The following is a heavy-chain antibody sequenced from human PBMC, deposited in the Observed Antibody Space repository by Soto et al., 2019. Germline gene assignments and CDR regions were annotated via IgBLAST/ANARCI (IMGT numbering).Heavy chain of an antibody. CDR2: IYYSGST. J-gene: IGHJ3*02. Sequence: SETLSLTCTVSGGSISSYYWSWIRQPPGKGLEWIGYIYYSGSTNYNPSLKSRVTISVDTSKNQFSLKLSSVTAADTAVYYCARVQTTWEAFDIWGQGTMVTVSS. V-gene: IGHV4-59*01. D-gene: IGHD1-26*01. CDR1: GGSISSYY. CDR3: ARVQTTWEAFDI.